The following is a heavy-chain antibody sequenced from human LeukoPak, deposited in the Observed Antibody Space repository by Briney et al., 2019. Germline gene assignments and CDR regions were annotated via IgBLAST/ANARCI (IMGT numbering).Heavy chain of an antibody. V-gene: IGHV1-2*02. CDR1: GYTFTGYY. J-gene: IGHJ4*02. D-gene: IGHD2-2*01. CDR3: ARELPKDCSSTSCYPDY. CDR2: INPNSGGT. Sequence: EASVKVSCKASGYTFTGYYMHWVRQAPGQGLEWMGWINPNSGGTNYAQKFQGRVTMTRDTSISTAYMELSRLRSDDTAVYYCARELPKDCSSTSCYPDYWGQGTLVTVSS.